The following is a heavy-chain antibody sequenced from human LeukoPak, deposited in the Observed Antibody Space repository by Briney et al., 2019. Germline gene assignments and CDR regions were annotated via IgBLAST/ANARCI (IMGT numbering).Heavy chain of an antibody. D-gene: IGHD3-10*01. CDR3: ARDRPGLLWFGELSNYGMDV. CDR1: GFTFSSYG. Sequence: GGSLRLSCAASGFTFSSYGMHWVRQAPGKGLEWVAVIWYDGSNKYYADSVKGRFTISRDNSKNTLYLQMNSLRAEDTAVYYCARDRPGLLWFGELSNYGMDVWGQGTTVNVSS. CDR2: IWYDGSNK. V-gene: IGHV3-33*01. J-gene: IGHJ6*02.